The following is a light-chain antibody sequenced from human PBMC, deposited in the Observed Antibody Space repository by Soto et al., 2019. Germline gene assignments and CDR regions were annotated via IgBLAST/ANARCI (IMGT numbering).Light chain of an antibody. CDR1: QSVSNTY. J-gene: IGKJ4*01. V-gene: IGKV3-20*01. CDR2: GAS. CDR3: QQHGTSPELT. Sequence: EIVLTQSPGTLSLSPGERATLSCRASQSVSNTYLAWYQQKPGQAPRLLISGASSRATGIPDRFSGSGSGTDFSLTISRLEPEDFAVYYCQQHGTSPELTFGAGTRVEIK.